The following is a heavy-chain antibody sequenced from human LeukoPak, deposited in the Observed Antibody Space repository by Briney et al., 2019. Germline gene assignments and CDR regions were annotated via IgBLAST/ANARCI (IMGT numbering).Heavy chain of an antibody. J-gene: IGHJ4*02. D-gene: IGHD3-10*01. CDR1: GFTFSTYG. CDR3: ARDRLGLYYFDY. V-gene: IGHV3-33*01. CDR2: IWYDGSNK. Sequence: GRSLRLSCAAYGFTFSTYGMHWVRQAPGKWLEWVAVIWYDGSNKYYADSVKGRFTISRDNSKNTLYLQMNSLRAEDTAVYYCARDRLGLYYFDYWGQGTLVTVSS.